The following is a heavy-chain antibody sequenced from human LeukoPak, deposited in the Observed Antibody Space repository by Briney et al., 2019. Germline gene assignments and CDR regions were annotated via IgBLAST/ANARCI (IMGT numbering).Heavy chain of an antibody. J-gene: IGHJ5*02. Sequence: ASVKVSCKASGYTFTAYYMHWVRQAPGQGLEWMGWINPNSGGTNSPQKFQGRVTMTRDTPISTAYMELSRLRSDDTAVYYCARGGGPLFDPWGQGTLVTVSS. CDR3: ARGGGPLFDP. D-gene: IGHD3-16*01. CDR1: GYTFTAYY. CDR2: INPNSGGT. V-gene: IGHV1-2*02.